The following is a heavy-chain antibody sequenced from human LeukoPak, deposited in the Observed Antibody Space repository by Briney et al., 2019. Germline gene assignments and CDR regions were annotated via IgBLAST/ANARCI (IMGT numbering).Heavy chain of an antibody. CDR1: GFTFSNAW. V-gene: IGHV3-15*01. CDR2: IKSKTDGGTT. CDR3: TTEPLFAMTVVPAAGFDY. J-gene: IGHJ4*02. D-gene: IGHD2-2*01. Sequence: PGGSLRLSCAASGFTFSNAWTSWVRQAPGKGLEWVGRIKSKTDGGTTDYAAPVKGRFTISRDDSKNTLYLQMNSLKTEDTAVYYCTTEPLFAMTVVPAAGFDYWGQGTLVTVSS.